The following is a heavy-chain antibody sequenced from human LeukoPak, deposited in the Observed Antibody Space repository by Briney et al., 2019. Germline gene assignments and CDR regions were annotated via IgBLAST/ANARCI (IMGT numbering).Heavy chain of an antibody. V-gene: IGHV3-23*01. CDR3: AKDRGPQHLVPEYFQY. J-gene: IGHJ1*01. D-gene: IGHD6-13*01. CDR2: ISGSGGST. CDR1: GFTSSSYA. Sequence: GGSLRLSCAASGFTSSSYAMSWVRQAPGKGLEWVSAISGSGGSTYYADSVKGRFTISRDNSKNTLYLQMNSLRAEDTAVYYCAKDRGPQHLVPEYFQYWGQGTLVTVSS.